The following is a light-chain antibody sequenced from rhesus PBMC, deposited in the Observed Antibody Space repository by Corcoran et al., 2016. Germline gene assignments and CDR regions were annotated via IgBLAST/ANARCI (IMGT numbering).Light chain of an antibody. Sequence: QAAPTQPPSVSGSPGQSVTISCTGTSSDVGGYNYVSWYQQHPGKAPKLMIYGVSKRPSGVSDRFSGSKSCNTASLTISGLQAEYEADYYCCSYTTSSTFIFGAGTRLTVL. CDR3: CSYTTSSTFI. J-gene: IGLJ1*01. CDR2: GVS. V-gene: IGLV2S7*01. CDR1: SSDVGGYNY.